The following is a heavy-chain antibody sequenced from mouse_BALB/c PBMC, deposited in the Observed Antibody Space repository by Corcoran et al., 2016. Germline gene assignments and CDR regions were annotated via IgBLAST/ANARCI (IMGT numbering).Heavy chain of an antibody. CDR1: GYTFTNYG. Sequence: QIQLVQSGPELKKPGETVKISCKASGYTFTNYGMNWVKQAPGKGLKWMGWINTYTGEPTYADDFKGRFAFSLETSASTAYLQINNLKNEDTATYFCARGDGNYDDAMDYWGQGTSVTVSS. J-gene: IGHJ4*01. V-gene: IGHV9-3-1*01. CDR3: ARGDGNYDDAMDY. D-gene: IGHD2-1*01. CDR2: INTYTGEP.